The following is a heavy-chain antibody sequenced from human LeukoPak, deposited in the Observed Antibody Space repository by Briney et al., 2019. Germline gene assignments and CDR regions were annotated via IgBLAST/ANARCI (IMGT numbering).Heavy chain of an antibody. V-gene: IGHV4-59*12. CDR1: GDSISSYY. CDR2: IYYSGST. J-gene: IGHJ4*02. CDR3: ARDDTGYYYDSTGYDY. D-gene: IGHD3-22*01. Sequence: SETLSLTCTVSGDSISSYYWSWIRQPPGKGLEWIGSIYYSGSTNYNPSLKSRVTISVDTSKNQFSLKLSSVTAADTAVYYCARDDTGYYYDSTGYDYWGQGTLVTVSS.